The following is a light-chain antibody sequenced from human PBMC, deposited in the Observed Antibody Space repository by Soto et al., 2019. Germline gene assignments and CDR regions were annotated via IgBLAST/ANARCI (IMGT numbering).Light chain of an antibody. J-gene: IGKJ1*01. CDR1: QSISSY. Sequence: DIQMTQSPSSLSASVGDRVTITCRASQSISSYLNWYQQKPGKAPKLLIYAASSLQSGVPSRFSGSGSGTDFTLTISCLQSEDFATYYCHQYYSYPQTCGQGTKVDI. CDR3: HQYYSYPQT. V-gene: IGKV1-39*01. CDR2: AAS.